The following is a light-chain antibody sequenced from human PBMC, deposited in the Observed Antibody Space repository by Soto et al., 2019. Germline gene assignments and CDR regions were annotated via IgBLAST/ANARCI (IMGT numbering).Light chain of an antibody. CDR1: SSDIGASNY. J-gene: IGLJ3*02. V-gene: IGLV2-14*01. CDR2: EVS. CDR3: TSYTSITTWV. Sequence: QSALTQPASVSGSPGQSITVAYTGTSSDIGASNYVSWYQQHPGKAPKLIISEVSNRPSGVSNRFSGSKSGSTASLTISGLQAEDEGDYYCTSYTSITTWVFGGGTKLTVL.